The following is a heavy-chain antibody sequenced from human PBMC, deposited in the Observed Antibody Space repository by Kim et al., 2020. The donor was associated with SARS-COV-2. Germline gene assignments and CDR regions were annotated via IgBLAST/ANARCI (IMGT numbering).Heavy chain of an antibody. V-gene: IGHV1-3*01. Sequence: ASVKVSCKASGYTFTSHSVFWLRQAPGQRLEWVGYIVVGSGNTRNSPSLQGRVTITRDTSASTAYMELSSLRSDDTALYYCAREQSRGADLDYWGQGSLVAVS. CDR1: GYTFTSHS. J-gene: IGHJ4*02. CDR3: AREQSRGADLDY. CDR2: IVVGSGNT. D-gene: IGHD4-17*01.